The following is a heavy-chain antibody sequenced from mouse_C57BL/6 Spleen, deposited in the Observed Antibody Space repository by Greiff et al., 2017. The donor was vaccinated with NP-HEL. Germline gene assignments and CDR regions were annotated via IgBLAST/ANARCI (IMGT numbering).Heavy chain of an antibody. CDR3: ARGDYYGSRGLGWYFDV. J-gene: IGHJ1*03. CDR1: GYSITSGYY. V-gene: IGHV3-6*01. Sequence: EVKLLESGPGLVKPSQSLSLTCSVTGYSITSGYYWNWIRQFPGNKLEWMGYISYDGSNNYNPSLKNRISITRDTSKNQFFLKLNSVTTEDTATYYCARGDYYGSRGLGWYFDVWGTGTTVTVSS. CDR2: ISYDGSN. D-gene: IGHD1-1*01.